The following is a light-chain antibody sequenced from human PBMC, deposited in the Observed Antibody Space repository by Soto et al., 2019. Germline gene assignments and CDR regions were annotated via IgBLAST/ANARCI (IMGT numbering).Light chain of an antibody. Sequence: EIVLKNSPCALSLSPGERATLSCRASQSVSNNYLAWYQQKPGQAPRLLIYGASNRATGIPDRFSGSGSGTDFTLTISRLEPEDFAVYYCHQYGSSSRIPFAHGTRLEIK. J-gene: IGKJ5*01. V-gene: IGKV3-20*01. CDR3: HQYGSSSRIP. CDR2: GAS. CDR1: QSVSNNY.